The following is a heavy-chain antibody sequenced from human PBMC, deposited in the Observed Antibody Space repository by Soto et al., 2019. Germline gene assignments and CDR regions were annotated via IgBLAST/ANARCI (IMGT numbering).Heavy chain of an antibody. Sequence: QVQLVESGGGVVQPGRSLRLSCAASGFTFSDRAMHWVRQAPGKGREWLAIIWSDGSEKFYAGSVKGRFTISRDNSKNTVYLHINTLSAEDTAMYYCARALFPDVDIYAMDVWGQGTAVTVSS. CDR3: ARALFPDVDIYAMDV. CDR1: GFTFSDRA. J-gene: IGHJ6*02. D-gene: IGHD2-2*03. CDR2: IWSDGSEK. V-gene: IGHV3-33*01.